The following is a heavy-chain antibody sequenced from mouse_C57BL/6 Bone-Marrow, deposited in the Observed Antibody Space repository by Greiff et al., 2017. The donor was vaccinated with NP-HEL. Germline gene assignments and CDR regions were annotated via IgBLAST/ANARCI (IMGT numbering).Heavy chain of an antibody. CDR1: GFSFNTYA. V-gene: IGHV10-1*01. J-gene: IGHJ1*03. D-gene: IGHD1-1*01. Sequence: EVQRVESGGGLVQPKGSLKLSCAASGFSFNTYAMNWVRQAPGKGLEWVARIRSKSNNYATYYADSVKDRFTISRDDSESMLYLQMNNLKTEDTAMYYCVTLSYVGWYFDVWGTGTTVTVSS. CDR2: IRSKSNNYAT. CDR3: VTLSYVGWYFDV.